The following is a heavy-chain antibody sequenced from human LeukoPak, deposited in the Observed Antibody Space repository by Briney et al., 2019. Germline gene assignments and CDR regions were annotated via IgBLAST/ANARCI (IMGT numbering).Heavy chain of an antibody. J-gene: IGHJ4*02. Sequence: ASVKVSCKASGYTFTGYYIHWVRQAPGQWLEWMGWINPNSGGTNYAQKFQGRVTMTRDTSISTAYMELSRLRSDDTAVYYCARDVPYYDSKKGSDYWGKGTLVTVSS. V-gene: IGHV1-2*02. D-gene: IGHD3-22*01. CDR3: ARDVPYYDSKKGSDY. CDR1: GYTFTGYY. CDR2: INPNSGGT.